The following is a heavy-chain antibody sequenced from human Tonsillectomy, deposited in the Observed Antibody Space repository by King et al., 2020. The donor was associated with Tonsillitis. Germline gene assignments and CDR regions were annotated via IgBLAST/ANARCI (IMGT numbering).Heavy chain of an antibody. J-gene: IGHJ3*02. D-gene: IGHD2-15*01. V-gene: IGHV4-39*01. CDR2: IYYSGST. CDR1: GGSISSSSYY. CDR3: ARYCSGGSCYSDAFDI. Sequence: QLQESGPGLVKPSETLSLTCTVSGGSISSSSYYWGWIRQPPGKGLEWIGSIYYSGSTYYNPSLESRVTISVDTSKNQFSLKLSSVTAADTAVYYCARYCSGGSCYSDAFDIWGQGTMVTVSS.